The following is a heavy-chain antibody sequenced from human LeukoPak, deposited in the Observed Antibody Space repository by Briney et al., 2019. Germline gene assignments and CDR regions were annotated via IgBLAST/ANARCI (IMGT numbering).Heavy chain of an antibody. V-gene: IGHV3-23*01. J-gene: IGHJ3*02. D-gene: IGHD2-15*01. CDR3: AKGGYCSGGSCYWGAFDI. CDR2: ISGSGGST. CDR1: GLTFSTSG. Sequence: GGSLRLSCTASGLTFSTSGFNWVRQAPGKGLEWVSAISGSGGSTYYADSVKGRFTISRDNSKNTLYLQMNSLRAEDTAVYYCAKGGYCSGGSCYWGAFDIWGQGTMVTVSS.